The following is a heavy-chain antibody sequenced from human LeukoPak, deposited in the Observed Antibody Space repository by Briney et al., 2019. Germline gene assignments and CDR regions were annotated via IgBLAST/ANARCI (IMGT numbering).Heavy chain of an antibody. CDR1: EFTFNNYA. V-gene: IGHV3-23*01. Sequence: GGSLRLSCAASEFTFNNYAMSWVRQSPGKGLEWVSTIIGSVVSTFYADSVKGRFTISRDTSKNTLYLQMNSLRAEDTAVYYCAKGAYDYVEVGYFDYWGQGTLVTVSS. CDR3: AKGAYDYVEVGYFDY. CDR2: IIGSVVST. D-gene: IGHD5-12*01. J-gene: IGHJ4*02.